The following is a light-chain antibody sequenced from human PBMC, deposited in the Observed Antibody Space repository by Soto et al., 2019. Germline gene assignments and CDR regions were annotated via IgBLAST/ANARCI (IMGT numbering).Light chain of an antibody. CDR2: DAS. CDR1: QSVNNY. V-gene: IGKV3-11*01. Sequence: EIVLTQSPDTLSLSPGERATLSCRASQSVNNYLAWYQQVHGQAPRLLIYDASKRATGIPARFSGSGSGTDFTLTISSLQPEDFATYYCLQDYNYPRTFGQGTKVEIK. J-gene: IGKJ1*01. CDR3: LQDYNYPRT.